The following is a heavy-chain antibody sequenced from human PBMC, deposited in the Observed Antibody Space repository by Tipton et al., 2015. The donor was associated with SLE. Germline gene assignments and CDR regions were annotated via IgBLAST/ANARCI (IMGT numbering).Heavy chain of an antibody. D-gene: IGHD3-9*01. CDR3: AKAPLRYFDWLLMTYFDY. CDR2: ISWNSGSI. V-gene: IGHV3-9*01. CDR1: GFIFDDYA. J-gene: IGHJ4*02. Sequence: SLRLSCAASGFIFDDYAIHWVRQAPGKGLEWVSGISWNSGSIGYADPVKGRFTISRDNAKNSLYLQMNSLRAEDTALYYCAKAPLRYFDWLLMTYFDYWGQGTLVTVSS.